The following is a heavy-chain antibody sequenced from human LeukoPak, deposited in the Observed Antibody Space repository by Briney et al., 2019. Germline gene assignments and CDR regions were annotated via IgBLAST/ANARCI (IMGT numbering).Heavy chain of an antibody. D-gene: IGHD1-26*01. Sequence: SETLSLTCTVSGGSISSSSYYWGWIRQPPGKGLEWIGSIYYSGSTYYNPSLKSRVTISVDTSKNQFSLKLSSVTAADTAVYYRARQGGEFPLLYYFDYWGQGTLVTVSS. CDR3: ARQGGEFPLLYYFDY. CDR1: GGSISSSSYY. J-gene: IGHJ4*02. V-gene: IGHV4-39*01. CDR2: IYYSGST.